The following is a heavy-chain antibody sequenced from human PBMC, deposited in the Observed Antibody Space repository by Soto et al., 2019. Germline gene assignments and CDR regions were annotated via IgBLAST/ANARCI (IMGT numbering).Heavy chain of an antibody. CDR2: IYHSGST. CDR1: GGSISSGGYS. J-gene: IGHJ4*02. Sequence: QLQLQESGSGLVKPSQTLSLTCAVSGGSISSGGYSWSWLRQPPGKGLEWIGYIYHSGSTYYHPSLRSRVTISVDRSKSQFSLKLSSVAAAETAVYYWAAGGGLPRYYWAQGTLVTVSS. V-gene: IGHV4-30-2*01. CDR3: AAGGGLPRYY. D-gene: IGHD5-12*01.